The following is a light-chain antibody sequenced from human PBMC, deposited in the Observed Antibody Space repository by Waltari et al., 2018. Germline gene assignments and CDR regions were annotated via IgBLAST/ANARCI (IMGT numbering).Light chain of an antibody. CDR3: SSYTSSSTHYV. CDR2: EVS. CDR1: SSYVGGYNY. V-gene: IGLV2-14*01. J-gene: IGLJ1*01. Sequence: QSALTQPASVSGSPGQSITIPCTGTSSYVGGYNYVSCYQQHPGKAPKPMIYEVSNRPSGVSNRFSGSKSGNMASLTISGLQAEDEAHYYCSSYTSSSTHYVFGTGTKVTVL.